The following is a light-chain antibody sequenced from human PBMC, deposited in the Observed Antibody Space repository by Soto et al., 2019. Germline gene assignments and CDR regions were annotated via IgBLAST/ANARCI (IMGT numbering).Light chain of an antibody. J-gene: IGLJ2*01. CDR1: SSDVGGYNY. Sequence: QSALTQPPSATGSPGQSVTISCTGTSSDVGGYNYVSWYQHHPAKAPKLMIYEVSKRPSGVPDRFSGSKSGNTASLTVSGLQAEEEADYYCSSYAGSNNLVFGGGTKLTVL. V-gene: IGLV2-8*01. CDR3: SSYAGSNNLV. CDR2: EVS.